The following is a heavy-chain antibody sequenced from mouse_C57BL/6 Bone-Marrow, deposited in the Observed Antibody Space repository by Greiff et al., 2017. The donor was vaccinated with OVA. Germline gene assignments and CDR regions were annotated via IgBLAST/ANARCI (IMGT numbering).Heavy chain of an antibody. Sequence: QVHVKQPGAELVKPGASVKLSCKASGYTFTSYWMHWVKQRPGQGLEWIGMIHPNSGSTNYNEKFKSKATLTVDKSSSTAYMQLSSLTSEDSAVYYCARGGLGRVYYAMDYWGQGTSVTVSS. CDR3: ARGGLGRVYYAMDY. CDR2: IHPNSGST. V-gene: IGHV1-64*01. D-gene: IGHD4-1*01. CDR1: GYTFTSYW. J-gene: IGHJ4*01.